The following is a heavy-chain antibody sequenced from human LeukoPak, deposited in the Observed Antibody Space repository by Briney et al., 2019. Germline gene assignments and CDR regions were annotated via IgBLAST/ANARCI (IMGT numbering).Heavy chain of an antibody. Sequence: ASVKVSCKASGYTFTSYYMHWVRQAPGQGLEWMGIINPSGGSTSYAQKFQGRVTMTRDTSTSTVYMELSSLRSEDTAVYYCARDGEYYDFWSGYYAGVPNWFDPCGQGTLVTVSS. J-gene: IGHJ5*02. CDR1: GYTFTSYY. CDR3: ARDGEYYDFWSGYYAGVPNWFDP. V-gene: IGHV1-46*01. D-gene: IGHD3-3*01. CDR2: INPSGGST.